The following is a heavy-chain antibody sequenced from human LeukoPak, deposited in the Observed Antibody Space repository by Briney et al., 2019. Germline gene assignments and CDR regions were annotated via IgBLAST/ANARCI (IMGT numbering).Heavy chain of an antibody. D-gene: IGHD6-13*01. V-gene: IGHV3-23*01. CDR2: ISGSGGRT. CDR3: AKYPRAAAGYNWFDP. J-gene: IGHJ5*02. Sequence: GGSLRLSCAASGFTFSSYAMSWVRQAPGKGLEWVSAISGSGGRTYYADSVKGRFTISRDNSKNTLYLQMNSLRAEDTAVYYCAKYPRAAAGYNWFDPWGQGTLVTVSS. CDR1: GFTFSSYA.